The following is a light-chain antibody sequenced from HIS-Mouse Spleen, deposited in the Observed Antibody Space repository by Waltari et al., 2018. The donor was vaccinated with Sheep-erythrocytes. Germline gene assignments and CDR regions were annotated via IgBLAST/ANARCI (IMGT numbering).Light chain of an antibody. V-gene: IGLV2-11*01. CDR1: SSDVGGYNY. Sequence: QSALTQPPSVSGSPGQSVTISCTGTSSDVGGYNYVSWYQQPPGKAPKLMIYDVSKRPSGVPDRFSGSKSGNTASLTISGLQAEDEADYYCCSYAGSYNHVFATGTKVTVL. J-gene: IGLJ1*01. CDR3: CSYAGSYNHV. CDR2: DVS.